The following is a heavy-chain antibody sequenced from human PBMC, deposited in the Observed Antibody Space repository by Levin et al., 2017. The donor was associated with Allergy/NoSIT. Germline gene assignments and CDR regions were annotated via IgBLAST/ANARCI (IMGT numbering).Heavy chain of an antibody. D-gene: IGHD2-15*01. V-gene: IGHV3-33*01. CDR2: IWYDGSNK. J-gene: IGHJ6*02. Sequence: LSLTCAASGFTFSSYGMHWVRQAPGKGLEWVAVIWYDGSNKYYADSVKGRFTISRDNSKNTLYLQMNSLRAEDTAVYYCARSPDIVVVVAASDYYGMDVWGQGTTVTVSS. CDR1: GFTFSSYG. CDR3: ARSPDIVVVVAASDYYGMDV.